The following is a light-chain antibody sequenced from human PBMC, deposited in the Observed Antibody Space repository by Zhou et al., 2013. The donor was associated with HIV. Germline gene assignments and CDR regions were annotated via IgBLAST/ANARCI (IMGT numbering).Light chain of an antibody. V-gene: IGKV3-11*01. Sequence: EVVLTQSPTTLSLSPGERATLSCRASQSVSNYLAWYQQKPGQAPRLLIYDAVNRATGIPGRFSGSGSGTDFTLTISRLEPEDFAVYSCQQYADSQMYTFGQGTKLEIK. J-gene: IGKJ2*01. CDR3: QQYADSQMYT. CDR2: DAV. CDR1: QSVSNY.